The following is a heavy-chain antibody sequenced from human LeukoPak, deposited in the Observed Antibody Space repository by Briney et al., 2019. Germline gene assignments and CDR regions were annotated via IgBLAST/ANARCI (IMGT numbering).Heavy chain of an antibody. Sequence: GGSLRLSCAASRFTLSKYYITWVRQSPGKGLEWVANINQNGSRENYLASVKGRFTISRDNAKASLYLQVDSLRAEDSAIYYSAMAYYDTNNNPGYWGQGALVIVSS. CDR1: RFTLSKYY. J-gene: IGHJ4*02. V-gene: IGHV3-7*01. CDR3: AMAYYDTNNNPGY. D-gene: IGHD3-16*01. CDR2: INQNGSRE.